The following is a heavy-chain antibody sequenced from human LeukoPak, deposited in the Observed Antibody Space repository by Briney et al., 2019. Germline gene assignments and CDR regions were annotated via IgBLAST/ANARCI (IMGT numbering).Heavy chain of an antibody. Sequence: TSQTLSLTCAISGDSVSSNSAARNWIRQSPSRGLEWLGRTYYKSKWFNDYAVSVKSRITINPDTSENQFSLQLNSVTPEDTAVYYCARDSGSYSTSYRFDSWGQGTLVTVSS. V-gene: IGHV6-1*01. CDR2: TYYKSKWFN. CDR1: GDSVSSNSAA. J-gene: IGHJ4*02. D-gene: IGHD6-6*01. CDR3: ARDSGSYSTSYRFDS.